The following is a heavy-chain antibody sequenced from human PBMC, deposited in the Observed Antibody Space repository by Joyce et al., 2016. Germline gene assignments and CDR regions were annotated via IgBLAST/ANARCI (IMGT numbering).Heavy chain of an antibody. J-gene: IGHJ6*02. CDR1: GFTFSNYW. D-gene: IGHD4-17*01. CDR2: MDREWRTT. Sequence: EVQLVESGGGLVQPGGSMRLSCAASGFTFSNYWMHWVRQAPGKGLVWVTRMDREWRTTMYADSVKGRFTISRDNAKKTLFLQMDSLRAEDSAVYYCARGDYDVFYYAMDVWGQGTAVIVS. CDR3: ARGDYDVFYYAMDV. V-gene: IGHV3-74*03.